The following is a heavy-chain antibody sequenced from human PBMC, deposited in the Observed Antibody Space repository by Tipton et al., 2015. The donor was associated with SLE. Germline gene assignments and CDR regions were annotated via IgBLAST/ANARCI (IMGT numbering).Heavy chain of an antibody. Sequence: TLSLTCTVSGGSISSHYWSWIRQPPGKGLEWIGYIYYSGSTYYNPSLKSRVTISVDTSRNQFSLKLTSVTAADTAVYYCARVNWNEAFDIWGQGTMVTVSS. CDR3: ARVNWNEAFDI. J-gene: IGHJ3*02. CDR1: GGSISSHY. V-gene: IGHV4-59*08. D-gene: IGHD1-1*01. CDR2: IYYSGST.